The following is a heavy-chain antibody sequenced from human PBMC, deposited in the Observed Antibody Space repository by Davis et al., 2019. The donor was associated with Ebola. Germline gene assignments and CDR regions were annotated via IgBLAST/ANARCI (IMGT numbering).Heavy chain of an antibody. CDR3: TTPPALFHSYYYYYYMDV. V-gene: IGHV3-23*01. Sequence: PGGSLTPSCAASGFTFSSYAMSWVRQPPGKGLEWVSGISGSGGSTYYTDSVQGRLTISRDNSMNTLYLQMNSLKTEDTAVYYCTTPPALFHSYYYYYYMDVWGKGTTVTVSS. D-gene: IGHD1-14*01. J-gene: IGHJ6*03. CDR2: ISGSGGST. CDR1: GFTFSSYA.